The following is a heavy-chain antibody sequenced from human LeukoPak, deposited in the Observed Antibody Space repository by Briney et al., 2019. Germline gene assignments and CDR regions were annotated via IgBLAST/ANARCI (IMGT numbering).Heavy chain of an antibody. CDR3: ARVGGSRNYYYMDV. D-gene: IGHD3-10*01. CDR2: INWNGGST. Sequence: PGGSLRLSCAASGFTFDDYGMSWVRQAPGKGLEWVSGINWNGGSTGYADSVKGRFTISRDNAKNSLYLQMNSLRAEDTALYHCARVGGSRNYYYMDVWGKGTTVTISS. CDR1: GFTFDDYG. V-gene: IGHV3-20*01. J-gene: IGHJ6*03.